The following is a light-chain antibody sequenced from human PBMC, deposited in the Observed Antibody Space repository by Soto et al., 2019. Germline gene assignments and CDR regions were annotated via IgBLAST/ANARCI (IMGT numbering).Light chain of an antibody. CDR1: QSVSSN. Sequence: EIVMTQSPATLSVSPGERATLSCRASQSVSSNLAWYQQKPGQAPRLLIYGASTRATGIPARFSGSGSGTEFTLTISSLQYEDVAAYYCQQYNNWPPWTFGQGTKVEIK. CDR3: QQYNNWPPWT. J-gene: IGKJ1*01. V-gene: IGKV3-15*01. CDR2: GAS.